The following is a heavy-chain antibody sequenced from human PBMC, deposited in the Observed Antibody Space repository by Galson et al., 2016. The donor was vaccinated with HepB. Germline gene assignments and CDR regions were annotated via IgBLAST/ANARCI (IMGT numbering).Heavy chain of an antibody. V-gene: IGHV3-7*03. CDR3: ARDPMATRYYYYGMDV. Sequence: SLRLSCAASGFTFSSNWMGWVRQSPGKGLEWVGNTKPDGSGKYYADSVKGRFTISRDNARNSLYLQMNSLRAEDTAVYYCARDPMATRYYYYGMDVWGQGTTVTVSS. CDR1: GFTFSSNW. J-gene: IGHJ6*02. D-gene: IGHD5-24*01. CDR2: TKPDGSGK.